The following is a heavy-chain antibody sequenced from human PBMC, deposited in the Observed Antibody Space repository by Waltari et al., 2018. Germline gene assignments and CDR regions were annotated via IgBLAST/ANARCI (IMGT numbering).Heavy chain of an antibody. V-gene: IGHV4-34*01. J-gene: IGHJ3*02. CDR1: GGSFSGYY. Sequence: QVQLQQWGAGLLKPSETLSLTCAAYGGSFSGYYWSCIRHPPGKGLAWIGEINHRGSTNYNPSLKSRVSISVDTSKNQFSLKLSSVTAADTAVYYCARASIFGVVIILDAFDIWGQGTMVTVSS. CDR2: INHRGST. CDR3: ARASIFGVVIILDAFDI. D-gene: IGHD3-3*01.